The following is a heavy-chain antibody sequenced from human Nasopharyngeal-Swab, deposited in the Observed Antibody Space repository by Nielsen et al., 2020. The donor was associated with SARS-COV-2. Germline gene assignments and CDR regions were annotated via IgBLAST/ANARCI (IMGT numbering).Heavy chain of an antibody. D-gene: IGHD2-2*01. CDR1: GGSVSSGSYY. CDR2: IYYSGST. J-gene: IGHJ3*02. CDR3: ARDPLVPAASDAFDI. Sequence: ESLKISCTVSGGSVSSGSYYWSWIRQPPGEGLEWIGYIYYSGSTNYNPSLKSRVTISVDTSKNQFSLKLSSVTAADTAVYYCARDPLVPAASDAFDIWGQGTMVTVSS. V-gene: IGHV4-61*01.